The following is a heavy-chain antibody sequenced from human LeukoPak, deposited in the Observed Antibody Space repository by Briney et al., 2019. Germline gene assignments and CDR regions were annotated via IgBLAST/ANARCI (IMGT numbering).Heavy chain of an antibody. CDR2: IYSSGST. D-gene: IGHD1-1*01. CDR3: ARERLELMGVSWWFDP. J-gene: IGHJ5*02. CDR1: GGSISSYH. Sequence: SETLSLTCTVSGGSISSYHWSWIRQPAGKGLEWIGRIYSSGSTNYNPSLKSRVTMSLDTSKSQFSLKLTSVTAADTAVYYCARERLELMGVSWWFDPWGQGTLVTVSS. V-gene: IGHV4-4*07.